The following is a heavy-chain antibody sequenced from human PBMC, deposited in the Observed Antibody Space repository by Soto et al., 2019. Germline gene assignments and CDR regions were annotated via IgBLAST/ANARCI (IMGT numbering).Heavy chain of an antibody. CDR3: AASESYHKAAY. J-gene: IGHJ4*02. CDR1: GFAFSDYA. D-gene: IGHD3-10*01. Sequence: PGGVLRPSCTGLGFAFSDYAISGVRQPPGKGLEWVSSINYNGVGTYYADSVKGRYTISRDNSKHTLFLPMNSLIADDAGVYSCAASESYHKAAYWGQGTQVPVSS. CDR2: INYNGVGT. V-gene: IGHV3-23*01.